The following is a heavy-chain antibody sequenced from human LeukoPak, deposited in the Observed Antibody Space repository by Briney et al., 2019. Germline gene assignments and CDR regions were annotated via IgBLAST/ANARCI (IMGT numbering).Heavy chain of an antibody. V-gene: IGHV1-46*01. J-gene: IGHJ4*02. Sequence: ASVKASCKASGYTFTGYYMHWVRQAPGQGLEWMGIINPSGGSTSYAQKFQGRVTMTRDTSTSTVYMELSSLRSEDTAVYYCARLPHTYDSSGYYRYWGQGTLVTVSS. D-gene: IGHD3-22*01. CDR3: ARLPHTYDSSGYYRY. CDR1: GYTFTGYY. CDR2: INPSGGST.